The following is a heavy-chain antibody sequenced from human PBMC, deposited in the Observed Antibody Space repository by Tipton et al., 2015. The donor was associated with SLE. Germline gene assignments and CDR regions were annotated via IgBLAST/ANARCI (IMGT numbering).Heavy chain of an antibody. CDR2: MYYSGFA. D-gene: IGHD3-22*01. CDR3: ARSTDYYDNSGYHEIDAFDI. J-gene: IGHJ3*02. CDR1: GGSINTYY. Sequence: TLSLTCTVSGGSINTYYWSWIRPPPGKGLEWIGYMYYSGFANYTPSLESRVTISVDTSKTQFSLKLSSVTAADTAVYYCARSTDYYDNSGYHEIDAFDIWGQGTMVTVSS. V-gene: IGHV4-59*01.